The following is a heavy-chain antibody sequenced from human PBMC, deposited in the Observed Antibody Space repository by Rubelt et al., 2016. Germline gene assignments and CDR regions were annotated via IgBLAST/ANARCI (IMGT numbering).Heavy chain of an antibody. CDR3: AISGQTSLYGAHYFAS. D-gene: IGHD6-13*01. J-gene: IGHJ4*02. CDR1: GASISSAGFS. V-gene: IGHV4-30-4*07. CDR2: IHYSGST. Sequence: QVQLQQWGAGLLNPSETLSLTCAVSGASISSAGFSWSWIRQPPEKGLEWIGYIHYSGSTYYNPSHKSRITMTVDTSENQFSLKLNSGTAADTAVYYCAISGQTSLYGAHYFASWGQGTLVTVSS.